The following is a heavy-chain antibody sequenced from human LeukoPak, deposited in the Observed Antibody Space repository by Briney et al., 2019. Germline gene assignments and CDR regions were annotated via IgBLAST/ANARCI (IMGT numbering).Heavy chain of an antibody. D-gene: IGHD6-6*01. J-gene: IGHJ5*02. Sequence: ASVKVSCKASGYTFTTYGISWVRQAPGQGLEWMGWISAYNGNTNYAQKVQGRVTMTTDTSTSTAYMELRSLTSDDTAVYYCARDSIADRPGWFDPWGQGTLVTVSS. CDR2: ISAYNGNT. CDR3: ARDSIADRPGWFDP. V-gene: IGHV1-18*01. CDR1: GYTFTTYG.